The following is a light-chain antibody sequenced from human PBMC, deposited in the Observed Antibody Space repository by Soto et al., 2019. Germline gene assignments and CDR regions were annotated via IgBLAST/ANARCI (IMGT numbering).Light chain of an antibody. CDR2: DAS. J-gene: IGKJ4*01. Sequence: EIVLTQSPATLSLSPGERATLSCRASQSVSSYLAWYQQKPGQAPRLLIYDASNRATGIPARFSGSGSGTDFTLAISSLEPDAFAVYYCEQRSNWPFLTFGGGAKVEIK. V-gene: IGKV3-11*01. CDR3: EQRSNWPFLT. CDR1: QSVSSY.